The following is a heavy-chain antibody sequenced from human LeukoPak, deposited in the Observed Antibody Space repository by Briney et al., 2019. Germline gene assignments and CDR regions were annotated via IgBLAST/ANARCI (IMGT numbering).Heavy chain of an antibody. V-gene: IGHV1-46*01. D-gene: IGHD2-2*01. CDR3: ARDAGVIVVVPAAYRGGYNWFDP. CDR1: GYTFTSYY. J-gene: IGHJ5*02. CDR2: INPSGGST. Sequence: AASVKVSCKASGYTFTSYYMHWVRQAPGQGLEWMGIINPSGGSTSYAQKFQGRVTMTRDTSTSTVYMELSSLRSEDTAVYYCARDAGVIVVVPAAYRGGYNWFDPWGQGTLVTVSS.